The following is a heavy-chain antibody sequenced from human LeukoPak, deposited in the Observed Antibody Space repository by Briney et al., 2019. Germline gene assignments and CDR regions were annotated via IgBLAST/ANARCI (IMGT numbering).Heavy chain of an antibody. CDR3: AKGSGYGLSDGY. CDR2: ISSSSSYI. J-gene: IGHJ4*02. CDR1: GFTFSSYS. V-gene: IGHV3-21*01. D-gene: IGHD5-18*01. Sequence: GGSLRLSCAACGFTFSSYSMNWVRQAPGKGLEWVSSISSSSSYIYYADSVKGRFTISRDNAKNSLYLQMNSLRAEDTAVYYCAKGSGYGLSDGYWGQGTLVTVSS.